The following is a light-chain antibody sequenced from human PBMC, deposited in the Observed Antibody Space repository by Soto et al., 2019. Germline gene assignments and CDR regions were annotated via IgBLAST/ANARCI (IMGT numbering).Light chain of an antibody. V-gene: IGLV1-40*01. J-gene: IGLJ1*01. CDR3: QSYXSSRSGSL. CDR1: SSNIGAGYD. Sequence: QSVLTQPPSVSGAPGQRVTISCTGSSSNIGAGYDVHWYQQLPGTAPKLLIYGNSNRPSGVPDRFSGSKSGTSASLAITGLQAEDEADYYCQSYXSSRSGSLFGTGTKVTVL. CDR2: GNS.